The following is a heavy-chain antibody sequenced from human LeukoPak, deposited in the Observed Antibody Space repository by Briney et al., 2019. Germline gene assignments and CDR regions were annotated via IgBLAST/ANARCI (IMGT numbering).Heavy chain of an antibody. Sequence: SETLSLTCTVSGGSISSSSYYWGWIRQPPGKGLEWIGSIYYSGSTYYNPSLKSRVTISVDTSKNQFSLKLSSVAAADTAVYYCARLSLDAFDIWGRGTMVTVSS. CDR2: IYYSGST. CDR1: GGSISSSSYY. CDR3: ARLSLDAFDI. V-gene: IGHV4-39*01. J-gene: IGHJ3*02.